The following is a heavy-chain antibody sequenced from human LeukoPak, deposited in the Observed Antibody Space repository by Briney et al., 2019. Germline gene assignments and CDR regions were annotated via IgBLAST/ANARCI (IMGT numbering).Heavy chain of an antibody. D-gene: IGHD5-12*01. CDR3: ARDRWYSGYERFIYYYYMDV. J-gene: IGHJ6*03. Sequence: ASVKVSCKASGYTFTSYYMHSVRQAPGQGLEWMGIINPSGGSTSYAQKFQGRVTMTRDMSTSTVYMELSSLRSEDTAVYYCARDRWYSGYERFIYYYYMDVWGKGTTVTVSS. V-gene: IGHV1-46*01. CDR2: INPSGGST. CDR1: GYTFTSYY.